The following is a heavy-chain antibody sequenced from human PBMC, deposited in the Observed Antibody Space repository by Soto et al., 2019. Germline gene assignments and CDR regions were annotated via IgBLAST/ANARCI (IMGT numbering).Heavy chain of an antibody. CDR1: GFTFNTYW. V-gene: IGHV3-7*01. CDR2: IKQDGGET. CDR3: AREVRATFDP. J-gene: IGHJ5*02. Sequence: VQLVESGGGLVQRGGSLRLSCAASGFTFNTYWMAWVRQAPGKGPEWVASIKQDGGETFYMDSVRGRFTISRDNAKNALYLQMNSLRAEDMAVYYCAREVRATFDPWGQGTLVTVSS. D-gene: IGHD1-26*01.